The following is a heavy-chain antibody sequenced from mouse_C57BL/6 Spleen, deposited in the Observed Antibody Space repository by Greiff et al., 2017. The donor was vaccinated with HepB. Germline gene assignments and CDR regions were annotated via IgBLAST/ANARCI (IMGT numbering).Heavy chain of an antibody. CDR2: IYPGSGNT. V-gene: IGHV1-76*01. D-gene: IGHD1-3*01. Sequence: VQGVESGADLVRPGASVKLSCKASGYTFTDYYINWVKQRPGQGLEWIARIYPGSGNTYYNEKFKGKATLTAEKSSSTAYEQLSSLTSEDSAVYCCAREGSSAMDYWGQGTSVTVSS. J-gene: IGHJ4*01. CDR3: AREGSSAMDY. CDR1: GYTFTDYY.